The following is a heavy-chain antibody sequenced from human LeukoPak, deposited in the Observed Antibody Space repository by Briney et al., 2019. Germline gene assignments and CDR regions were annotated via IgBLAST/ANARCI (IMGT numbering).Heavy chain of an antibody. V-gene: IGHV1-69*13. CDR2: IIPIFGTA. CDR1: GGTFSSYA. Sequence: SVKVSCKASGGTFSSYAISWVRQAPGQGLEWMGGIIPIFGTANYAQKFQGRVTITADESTSTAYMELRSLKSDDTAVYYCASLKNYYDSSGYLVTDAFDIWGQGTMVTVSS. J-gene: IGHJ3*02. D-gene: IGHD3-22*01. CDR3: ASLKNYYDSSGYLVTDAFDI.